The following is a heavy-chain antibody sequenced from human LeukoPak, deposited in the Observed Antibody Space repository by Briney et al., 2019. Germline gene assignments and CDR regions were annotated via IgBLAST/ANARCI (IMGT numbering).Heavy chain of an antibody. CDR1: GFTVSRSY. CDR2: IYRDGST. V-gene: IGHV3-53*01. CDR3: ATRPGMGINYFDL. Sequence: PGGSLRLSCAASGFTVSRSYMSWVRHAPGRGLECVSDIYRDGSTYYADSVKGRFTISRDDSTNMVYLQMNSLSAEDTAVYYCATRPGMGINYFDLWGRGTLVTGSS. J-gene: IGHJ2*01. D-gene: IGHD1-1*01.